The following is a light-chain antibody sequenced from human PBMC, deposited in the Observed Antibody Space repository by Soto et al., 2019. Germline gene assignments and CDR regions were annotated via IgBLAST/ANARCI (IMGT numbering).Light chain of an antibody. CDR2: GAS. V-gene: IGKV3-15*01. CDR1: QSVSSN. J-gene: IGKJ1*01. CDR3: QQYNNWPLWT. Sequence: EIVMTQSPATLSVSPGERATLSCRASQSVSSNLAWYQHKPGQAPRLLIYGASTRATGIPARFSGSGSGTEFTLTISRLQSEDFAVYYCQQYNNWPLWTFGQGTKVEIK.